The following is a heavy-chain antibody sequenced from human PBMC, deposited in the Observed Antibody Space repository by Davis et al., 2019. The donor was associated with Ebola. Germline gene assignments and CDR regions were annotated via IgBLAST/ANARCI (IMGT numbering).Heavy chain of an antibody. CDR3: ARPSSGYEASFDY. J-gene: IGHJ4*02. D-gene: IGHD3-22*01. V-gene: IGHV5-51*01. Sequence: GESLKISCKGSGYSFSNYWIAWVRQIPGKGLEWMGIIFPGDSDIRYSPSFQGQVTISADESISSAYLQWSSLKDSDTAMYYCARPSSGYEASFDYWGQGTLVTVSS. CDR2: IFPGDSDI. CDR1: GYSFSNYW.